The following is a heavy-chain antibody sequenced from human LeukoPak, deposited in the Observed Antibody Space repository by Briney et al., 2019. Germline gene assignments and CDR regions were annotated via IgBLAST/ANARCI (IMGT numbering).Heavy chain of an antibody. V-gene: IGHV4-59*11. CDR1: GGSISSHY. CDR3: ARDRAGFWSGYLYYYYYYMDV. CDR2: IYYSGST. D-gene: IGHD3-3*01. Sequence: PSETLSLTCTVSGGSISSHYWSWIRQPPGKGLEWIGYIYYSGSTNYNPSLKSRVTISVDTSKNQFSLKLSSVTAADTAVYYCARDRAGFWSGYLYYYYYYMDVWGKGTTATVSS. J-gene: IGHJ6*03.